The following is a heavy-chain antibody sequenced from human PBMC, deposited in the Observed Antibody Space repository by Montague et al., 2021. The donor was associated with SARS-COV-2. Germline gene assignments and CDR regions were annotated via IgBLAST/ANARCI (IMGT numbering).Heavy chain of an antibody. CDR3: ARVQGITMIVVVIGAFDI. J-gene: IGHJ3*02. CDR1: GGSISSGGYY. D-gene: IGHD3-22*01. Sequence: TLSLTCTVSGGSISSGGYYWSWIRQHPGKGLEWIGYIYYSGSTYYXPSLKSRVTISVDTSKNQFSLKLSSVTAADTVVYYCARVQGITMIVVVIGAFDIWGQGTMVTVSS. V-gene: IGHV4-31*03. CDR2: IYYSGST.